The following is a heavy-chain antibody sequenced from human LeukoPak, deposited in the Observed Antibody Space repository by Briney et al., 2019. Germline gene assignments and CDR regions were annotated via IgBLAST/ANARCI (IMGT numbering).Heavy chain of an antibody. Sequence: SETLSLTCAVYGGSFSGYYWSWIRQPPGKGLEWIGEINHSGSTNYNPSLKSRVTISVDTSKNQFSLKLSSVTAADTAVYYCARGFLEGGYNYWGQGTLVTVSS. CDR2: INHSGST. D-gene: IGHD5-12*01. CDR3: ARGFLEGGYNY. V-gene: IGHV4-34*01. J-gene: IGHJ4*02. CDR1: GGSFSGYY.